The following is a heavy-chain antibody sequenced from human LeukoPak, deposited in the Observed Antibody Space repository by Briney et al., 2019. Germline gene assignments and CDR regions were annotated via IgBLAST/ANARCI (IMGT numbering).Heavy chain of an antibody. D-gene: IGHD3-3*01. CDR2: INWNGGST. CDR1: GFTFSSYS. V-gene: IGHV3-20*04. J-gene: IGHJ3*02. Sequence: PGGSLRLSCAASGFTFSSYSMNWVRQAPGKGLEWVSGINWNGGSTGYADSVKGRFTISRDNAKNSLYLQMNSLRAEDTALYYCARVSGKYYDFWSGYTHDAFDIWGQGTMVTVSS. CDR3: ARVSGKYYDFWSGYTHDAFDI.